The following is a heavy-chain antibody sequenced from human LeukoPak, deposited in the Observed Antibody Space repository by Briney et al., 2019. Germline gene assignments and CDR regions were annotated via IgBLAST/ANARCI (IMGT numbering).Heavy chain of an antibody. D-gene: IGHD1-7*01. CDR1: GYSISSCYD. CDR3: ARDSLGLLVPVY. V-gene: IGHV4-38-2*02. Sequence: SEALSFNCAVSGYSISSCYDWGWIRQHPGKGLAWIGRIYHSGSTYYNPSLKSRVTISVDTSKNQFSLKLSSVTAADTAVYYCARDSLGLLVPVYWGQGTLVTVSP. CDR2: IYHSGST. J-gene: IGHJ4*02.